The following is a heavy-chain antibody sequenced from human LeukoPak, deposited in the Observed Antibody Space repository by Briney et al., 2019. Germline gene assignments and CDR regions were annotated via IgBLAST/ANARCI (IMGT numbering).Heavy chain of an antibody. CDR1: GFTFSSYS. Sequence: PGGSLRLSCAASGFTFSSYSMNWVRQAPGKGLEWVSSISSSSSYIYYADSVKGRFTISRDNAKNSLYLQMNSLRAEDTAVYFCARPVEMSAYFQHWGQGTLVSVSS. CDR3: ARPVEMSAYFQH. V-gene: IGHV3-21*01. J-gene: IGHJ1*01. D-gene: IGHD5-24*01. CDR2: ISSSSSYI.